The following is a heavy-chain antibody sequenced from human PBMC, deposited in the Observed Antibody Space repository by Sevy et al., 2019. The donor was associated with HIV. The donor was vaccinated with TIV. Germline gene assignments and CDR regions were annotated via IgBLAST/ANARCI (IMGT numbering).Heavy chain of an antibody. Sequence: GESLKISCAASGFIFSSYEMSWVRQAPGKGLEWVSHISQSGGTTYYSDSVKGRFTISRDNAKNSLYLQMNSLRAEDTAIYYCAGDLPASATTVAHFDYWGQGTLVTVSS. D-gene: IGHD4-17*01. CDR2: ISQSGGTT. V-gene: IGHV3-48*03. J-gene: IGHJ4*02. CDR1: GFIFSSYE. CDR3: AGDLPASATTVAHFDY.